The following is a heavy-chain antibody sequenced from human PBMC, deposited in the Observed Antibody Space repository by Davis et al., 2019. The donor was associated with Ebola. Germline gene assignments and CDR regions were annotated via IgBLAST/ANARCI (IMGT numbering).Heavy chain of an antibody. V-gene: IGHV6-1*01. Sequence: SQTLSLTCAISGDSVSSNSAAWNWIRQSPSRGLEWLGRTYYRSKWYNDYAVSMKSRITINPDTSKNQFSLQLNSVTPEDTAVYYCARDRIAAEFYYYYYGMDVWGQGTTVTVSS. CDR3: ARDRIAAEFYYYYYGMDV. J-gene: IGHJ6*02. CDR2: TYYRSKWYN. CDR1: GDSVSSNSAA. D-gene: IGHD6-13*01.